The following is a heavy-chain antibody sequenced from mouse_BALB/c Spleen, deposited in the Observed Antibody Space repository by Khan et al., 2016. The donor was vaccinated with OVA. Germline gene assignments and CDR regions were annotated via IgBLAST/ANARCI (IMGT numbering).Heavy chain of an antibody. J-gene: IGHJ4*01. V-gene: IGHV1-9*01. CDR3: AIGGYNPAMDY. CDR1: GYTFSMYW. CDR2: ILPGSGNT. D-gene: IGHD3-1*01. Sequence: QVQLKQSGAELMKPGASVTISCKATGYTFSMYWIEWVKQRPGHGLEWIGDILPGSGNTNNNEKFKGKATFTADTSTNTAYMELSSLTSEDSAVYYCAIGGYNPAMDYWGQGTSVTVSS.